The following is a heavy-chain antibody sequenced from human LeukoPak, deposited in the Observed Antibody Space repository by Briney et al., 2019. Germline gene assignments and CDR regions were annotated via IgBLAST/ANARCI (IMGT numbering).Heavy chain of an antibody. J-gene: IGHJ4*02. CDR2: MNANRGNT. D-gene: IGHD5-12*01. CDR3: ARSGGYHPLDY. CDR1: GYTFTSYD. Sequence: VPVKVSCKSSGYTFTSYDINWVRQAPGQGLEWMGWMNANRGNTGFAQKFQGRVTMTRDTSISTAYLELSSLRSEDTAVYYCARSGGYHPLDYWGQGTLVTVSS. V-gene: IGHV1-8*01.